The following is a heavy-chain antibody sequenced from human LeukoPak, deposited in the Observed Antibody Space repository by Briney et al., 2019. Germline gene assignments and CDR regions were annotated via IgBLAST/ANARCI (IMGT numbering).Heavy chain of an antibody. D-gene: IGHD3-22*01. V-gene: IGHV4-39*07. CDR3: ARDAYYYDSSGYYP. Sequence: ESSETLSLTCTVSGGSISSSSYYWGWIRQPPGKGLEWIGSIYYSGSTYYNPSLKSRVTISVDTSKNQFSLKLSSVTAADTAVYYCARDAYYYDSSGYYPWGQGTLVTVSS. J-gene: IGHJ5*02. CDR1: GGSISSSSYY. CDR2: IYYSGST.